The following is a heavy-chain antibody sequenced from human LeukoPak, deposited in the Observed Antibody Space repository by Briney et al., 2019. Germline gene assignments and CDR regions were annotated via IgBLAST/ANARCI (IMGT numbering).Heavy chain of an antibody. Sequence: GGSLRLSCAASGFTFSNYGMHWVRQAPGKGLEWVSAISSGSGYIYYADSVKGRFTISRDNAKNSLYLQMNSLRAEDTAVYYCARDVSRISDYWGQGTLVTVSS. J-gene: IGHJ4*02. CDR1: GFTFSNYG. V-gene: IGHV3-21*01. CDR3: ARDVSRISDY. D-gene: IGHD2-15*01. CDR2: ISSGSGYI.